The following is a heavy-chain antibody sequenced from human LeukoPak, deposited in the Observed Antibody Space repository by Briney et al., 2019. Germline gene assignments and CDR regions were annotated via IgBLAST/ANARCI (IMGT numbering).Heavy chain of an antibody. CDR2: ITGGGSTT. CDR3: ARESPVAATGRSWFDP. J-gene: IGHJ5*02. Sequence: GGSLRLSCAAPGFTFSSYAMSWVRQAPGKGLEWVSTITGGGSTTYYADSVKGRFTISRDNSKNTLYLQMNSLRAEDTALYFCARESPVAATGRSWFDPWGQGTLVTVSS. D-gene: IGHD6-13*01. V-gene: IGHV3-23*01. CDR1: GFTFSSYA.